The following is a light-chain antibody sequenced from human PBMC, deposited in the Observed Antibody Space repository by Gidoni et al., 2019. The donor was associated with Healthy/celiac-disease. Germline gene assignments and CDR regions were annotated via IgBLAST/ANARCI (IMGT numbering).Light chain of an antibody. V-gene: IGKV1-5*03. CDR2: KAS. CDR1: QSISSW. CDR3: QQYNSYSYT. Sequence: DIQMTQTPSSLSASVGDRVTITCRASQSISSWLAWYQQKPGKAPKLLIYKASSLESGVPSRFSGSGSGTEFTLTISSLQPDDFATYCCQQYNSYSYTFGQETKLEIK. J-gene: IGKJ2*01.